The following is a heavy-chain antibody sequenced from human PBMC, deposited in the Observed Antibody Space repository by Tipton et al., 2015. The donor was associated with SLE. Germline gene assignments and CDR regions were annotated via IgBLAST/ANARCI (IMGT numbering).Heavy chain of an antibody. J-gene: IGHJ4*02. CDR3: ARGGYDFWSGPGNY. D-gene: IGHD3-3*01. V-gene: IGHV4-39*07. Sequence: TLSLTCTVSGGSISSSSFYWGWIRQPPGKGLEWTGSLHFTGISYYNPSLKSRVTISVDTSRNQFSLNLSSVTAADTAVYYCARGGYDFWSGPGNYWGQGIMVTVSS. CDR1: GGSISSSSFY. CDR2: LHFTGIS.